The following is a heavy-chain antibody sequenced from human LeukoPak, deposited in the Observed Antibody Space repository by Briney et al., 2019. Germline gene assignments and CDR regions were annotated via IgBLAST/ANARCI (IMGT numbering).Heavy chain of an antibody. CDR3: ARGPTNGQAFDY. CDR2: IREDGSEK. Sequence: GGSLRLSCAASGFTFSSSRMTWVRQAPGKGLEWVVSIREDGSEKTSVDSVKGRFTISRDNAKNSLYLQMDSLRAEDTAVYYCARGPTNGQAFDYWGQGTLVSVSS. D-gene: IGHD2-8*01. CDR1: GFTFSSSR. V-gene: IGHV3-7*01. J-gene: IGHJ4*02.